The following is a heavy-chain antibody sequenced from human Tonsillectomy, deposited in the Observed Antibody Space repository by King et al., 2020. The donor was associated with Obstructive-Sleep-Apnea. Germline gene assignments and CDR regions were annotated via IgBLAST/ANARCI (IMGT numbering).Heavy chain of an antibody. CDR1: GFTFMSYV. V-gene: IGHV3-33*03. D-gene: IGHD3-3*01. J-gene: IGHJ4*02. CDR2: IWYDGSKK. Sequence: HVQLVESGGGVVQPGRSLRLSCAASGFTFMSYVMHWVRQAPGKGLEWGAVIWYDGSKKYYVDSVKGRFTISRDKSKNKLYLQMNSLGAEDTAVYYCVKGPGPESFWIWGQGTLVSVSS. CDR3: VKGPGPESFWI.